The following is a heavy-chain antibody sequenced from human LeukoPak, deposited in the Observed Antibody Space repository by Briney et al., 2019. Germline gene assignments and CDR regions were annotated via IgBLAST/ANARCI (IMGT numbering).Heavy chain of an antibody. J-gene: IGHJ6*02. CDR3: AAGYCGGDCYSIYYYYGMDV. D-gene: IGHD2-21*02. CDR2: IIPLLDMS. Sequence: SVKVSCKASGGTFSSYAISWVRQAPGHGLEWMGRIIPLLDMSTYAQKLQGRLTITADKFTGTAYMELSRLRSEDTAVYYCAAGYCGGDCYSIYYYYGMDVWGQGTTVTVSS. V-gene: IGHV1-69*04. CDR1: GGTFSSYA.